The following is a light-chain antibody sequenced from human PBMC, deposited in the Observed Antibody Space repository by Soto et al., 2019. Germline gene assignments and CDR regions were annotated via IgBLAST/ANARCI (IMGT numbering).Light chain of an antibody. V-gene: IGKV2-28*01. Sequence: DIVMTQSPLSLPATPGEPASISCRSSQSLLHSNGYNYLDWYLQKPGQSPQLLIYLGSNRASGVPDRFSGSGSGTDFTLKISRVEAEDVGVYYCMQALQTPRTLGQGTKVDI. J-gene: IGKJ1*01. CDR3: MQALQTPRT. CDR2: LGS. CDR1: QSLLHSNGYNY.